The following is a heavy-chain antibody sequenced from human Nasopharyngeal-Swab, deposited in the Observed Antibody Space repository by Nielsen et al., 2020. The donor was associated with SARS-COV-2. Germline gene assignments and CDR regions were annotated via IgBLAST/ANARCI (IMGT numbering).Heavy chain of an antibody. CDR3: AGAVVTAIRNYFDY. CDR2: IYYNGST. CDR1: GGSISSGGYY. J-gene: IGHJ4*02. Sequence: SETLSLTCTVSGGSISSGGYYWSWIRQHPGKGLEWIGYIYYNGSTYYNPSLKSRVTISVDTSKNQFSLKLSSVTAADTAVYYCAGAVVTAIRNYFDYWGQGTLVTVSS. D-gene: IGHD2-21*02. V-gene: IGHV4-31*03.